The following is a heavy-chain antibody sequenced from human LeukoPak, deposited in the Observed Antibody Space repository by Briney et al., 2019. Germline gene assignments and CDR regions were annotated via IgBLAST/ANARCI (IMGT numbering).Heavy chain of an antibody. CDR2: FYTSGST. J-gene: IGHJ4*02. V-gene: IGHV4-4*07. D-gene: IGHD6-25*01. CDR3: ARHARLHYYFDY. CDR1: GGSISSYY. Sequence: SETLSLTCTVSGGSISSYYWSWIRQPAGKGLEWIGRFYTSGSTHYNPSLKNRVTMSIDTSKNQFSLKLSSVTAADTAVYYCARHARLHYYFDYWGQGTLVTVSS.